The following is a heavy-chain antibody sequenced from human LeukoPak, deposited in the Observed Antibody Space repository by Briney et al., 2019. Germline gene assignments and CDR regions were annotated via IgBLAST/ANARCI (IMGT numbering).Heavy chain of an antibody. CDR1: GYSISSGYY. CDR2: IYHSGST. V-gene: IGHV4-38-2*02. Sequence: PSETLSLTCAVSGYSISSGYYWGWIRQPPGKGLEWIGSIYHSGSTYYNPSLKSRVTISVDTSKNQFSLKLSSVTAADTAVYYCAREGHFVWLAQDAFDIWGQGTMVAVSS. D-gene: IGHD3-9*01. J-gene: IGHJ3*02. CDR3: AREGHFVWLAQDAFDI.